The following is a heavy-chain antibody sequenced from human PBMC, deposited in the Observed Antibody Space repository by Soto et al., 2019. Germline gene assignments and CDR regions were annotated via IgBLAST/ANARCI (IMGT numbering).Heavy chain of an antibody. Sequence: SETLSLTCAVYGGSFSGYYWSWIRQPPGKGLEWIGEINHSGSTNYNPSLKSRVTISVDTSENQFSLKLSSVTAADTAVYYCARDRNYGSGRFDYWGQGTLATVSS. D-gene: IGHD3-10*01. CDR3: ARDRNYGSGRFDY. CDR2: INHSGST. CDR1: GGSFSGYY. V-gene: IGHV4-34*01. J-gene: IGHJ4*02.